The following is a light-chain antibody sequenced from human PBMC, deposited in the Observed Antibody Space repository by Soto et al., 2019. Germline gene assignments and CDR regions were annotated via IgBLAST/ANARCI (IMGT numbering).Light chain of an antibody. CDR2: GVT. Sequence: QSGLTQPASVSGSPGQSITISCTGTSSDVGGYDSVCWYQQHPGKAPKVMIYGVTNRPSGVSDRFSGSKSGNTASLTISGLQAEDEADYYCSSFTSSITYVFGTGTKVTVL. CDR3: SSFTSSITYV. V-gene: IGLV2-14*01. CDR1: SSDVGGYDS. J-gene: IGLJ1*01.